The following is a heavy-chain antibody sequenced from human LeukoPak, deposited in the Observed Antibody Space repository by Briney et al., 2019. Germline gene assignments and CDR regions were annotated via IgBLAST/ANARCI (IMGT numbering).Heavy chain of an antibody. J-gene: IGHJ5*02. CDR3: ARGPGHDYGRFGPNWFDP. Sequence: GGSLRLSCAASGFTFSSYAMSWVRQAPGKGLEWVSAISGSGGSTYYADSVKGRFTISRDNSKNTLYLQMNSLRAEDTAVYYCARGPGHDYGRFGPNWFDPWGQGTLVTVSS. CDR1: GFTFSSYA. D-gene: IGHD4-17*01. CDR2: ISGSGGST. V-gene: IGHV3-23*01.